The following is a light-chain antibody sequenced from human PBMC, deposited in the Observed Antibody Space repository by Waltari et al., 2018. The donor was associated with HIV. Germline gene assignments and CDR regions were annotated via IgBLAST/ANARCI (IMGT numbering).Light chain of an antibody. CDR3: QTWDTGIRV. Sequence: QVVLTQSPSPSASLGASVTLTCTLSSGRRTYAIAWPQLQPGKGPRYLMKLNSDGSHTKGDGIPDRFSGSSSGAERHLTISSLQSDDEADYYWQTWDTGIRVFGGGTKLTVL. CDR1: SGRRTYA. CDR2: LNSDGSH. V-gene: IGLV4-69*01. J-gene: IGLJ3*02.